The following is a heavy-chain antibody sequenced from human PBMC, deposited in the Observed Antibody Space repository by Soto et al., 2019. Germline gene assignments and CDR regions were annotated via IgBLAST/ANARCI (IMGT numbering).Heavy chain of an antibody. V-gene: IGHV4-30-4*01. Sequence: QVQLQESGPGLVKPSQTLSLTCTVSGGSISTVNYWWSWIRQSPDMGLEWIGHLYNGGSTYNNPSLESRVTMSVDTSKNQLSLTLSSVSAADTAVYYCARGPSGDKVDSCGQGTLVTVS. J-gene: IGHJ4*02. CDR2: LYNGGST. CDR3: ARGPSGDKVDS. CDR1: GGSISTVNYW. D-gene: IGHD7-27*01.